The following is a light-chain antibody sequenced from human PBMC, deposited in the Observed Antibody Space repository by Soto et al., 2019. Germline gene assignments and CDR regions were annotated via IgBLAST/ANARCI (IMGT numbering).Light chain of an antibody. CDR3: QHYNNWPMYT. J-gene: IGKJ2*01. CDR1: QSISSN. CDR2: GAS. V-gene: IGKV3-15*01. Sequence: EIVMTQSPATLSVSPGERATLSCRASQSISSNLAWYQQKPGQAPRLLIYGASTKATGIPARLSGSGSGTEFTLTISSLQSEDFAVYCCQHYNNWPMYTFGQGTKLEIK.